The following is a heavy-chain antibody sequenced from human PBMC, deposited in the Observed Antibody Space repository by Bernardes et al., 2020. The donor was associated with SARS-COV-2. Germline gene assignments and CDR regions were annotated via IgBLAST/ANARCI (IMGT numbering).Heavy chain of an antibody. CDR2: ISYDGTTK. CDR1: GFTFRNYA. J-gene: IGHJ4*02. Sequence: GGSLRLSCAASGFTFRNYAMHWVRRAPGTGLEWLAIISYDGTTKYNADAVKGRFTISRDNSKNTLFLQMNSLTTEDTAFYYCAREWEDYTSSLFDYWGQGTLVTVSS. V-gene: IGHV3-30-3*01. D-gene: IGHD2-2*02. CDR3: AREWEDYTSSLFDY.